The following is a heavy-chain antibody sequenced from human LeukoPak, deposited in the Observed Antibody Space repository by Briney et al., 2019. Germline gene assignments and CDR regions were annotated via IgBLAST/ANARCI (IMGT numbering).Heavy chain of an antibody. V-gene: IGHV3-11*01. CDR3: AKDMCTSCYIGSREVLRYFDWPWAFDI. Sequence: PGGSLRLSCAASGFTFSDYYMSWIRQAPGKGLEWVSYISSSGSTIYYADSVKGRFTISRDNAKNSLYLQMNSLRAEDTAVYYCAKDMCTSCYIGSREVLRYFDWPWAFDIWGQGTMVTVSS. CDR2: ISSSGSTI. CDR1: GFTFSDYY. D-gene: IGHD3-9*01. J-gene: IGHJ3*02.